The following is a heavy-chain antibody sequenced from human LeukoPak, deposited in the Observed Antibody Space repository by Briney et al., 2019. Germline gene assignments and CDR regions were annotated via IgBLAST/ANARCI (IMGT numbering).Heavy chain of an antibody. CDR3: ARVARAYCGGDCYSPFDY. D-gene: IGHD2-21*02. CDR1: GGTFSSYA. J-gene: IGHJ4*02. CDR2: IIPIFGTA. V-gene: IGHV1-69*13. Sequence: ASVKVSCTASGGTFSSYAISWVRQAPGQGLEWMGGIIPIFGTANYAQKFQGRVTITADESTSTAYMELSSLRSEDTAVYYCARVARAYCGGDCYSPFDYWGQGAWSPSPQ.